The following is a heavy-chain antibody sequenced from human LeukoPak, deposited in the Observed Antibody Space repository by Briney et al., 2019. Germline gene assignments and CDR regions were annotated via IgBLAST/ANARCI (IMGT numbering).Heavy chain of an antibody. CDR2: INTNTGNP. V-gene: IGHV7-4-1*02. D-gene: IGHD3-22*01. CDR3: ARDSSVRLPYYYMDV. J-gene: IGHJ6*03. CDR1: GYTFTSYA. Sequence: ASVKVSCKASGYTFTSYAINWVRQAPGQGLEWMGWINTNTGNPTYAQGFTGRFVFSLDTSVSTAYLQISSLKAEDTAVYYCARDSSVRLPYYYMDVWGKGTTVTVSS.